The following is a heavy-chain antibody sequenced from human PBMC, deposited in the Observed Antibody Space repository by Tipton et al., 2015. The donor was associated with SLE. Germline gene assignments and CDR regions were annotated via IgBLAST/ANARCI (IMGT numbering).Heavy chain of an antibody. CDR2: IYYSGST. J-gene: IGHJ6*02. Sequence: LRLSCTVSGGSISSSSYYWGWIRQPPGKGLEWIGSIYYSGSTYYNPPLKSRVTISVDTSKNQFSLKLSSVTAADTAVYYCATGQPAAYCYHGMDVWGQGTTVAVSS. D-gene: IGHD1-14*01. V-gene: IGHV4-39*07. CDR1: GGSISSSSYY. CDR3: ATGQPAAYCYHGMDV.